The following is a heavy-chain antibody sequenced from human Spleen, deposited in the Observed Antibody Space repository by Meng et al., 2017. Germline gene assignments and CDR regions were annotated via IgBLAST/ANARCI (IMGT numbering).Heavy chain of an antibody. CDR3: ARYCSGGSCLRYYYYGMDV. CDR2: ISGSGDST. D-gene: IGHD2-15*01. J-gene: IGHJ6*02. CDR1: GSTFSSYA. V-gene: IGHV3-23*01. Sequence: GESLKISCVASGSTFSSYAMGWVRQAPGKGLEWVSAISGSGDSTYYADSVKGRFTISRDNSKNTLYLQMNSLRADEDTAVYYCARYCSGGSCLRYYYYGMDVWGQGTTVTVSS.